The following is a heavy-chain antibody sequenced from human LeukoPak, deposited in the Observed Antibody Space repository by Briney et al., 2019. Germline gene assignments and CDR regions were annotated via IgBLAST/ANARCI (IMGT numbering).Heavy chain of an antibody. Sequence: PSETLSLTCAVYGGSFNGYYWSWIRQPPGKELEWIGEINHSGSTNYNPSLKSRVTMSVDTSKNQSSLKLSSVTAADTAVYYCASAGLGLDNWFDPWGQGTLVTVSS. CDR2: INHSGST. CDR3: ASAGLGLDNWFDP. CDR1: GGSFNGYY. J-gene: IGHJ5*02. V-gene: IGHV4-34*01. D-gene: IGHD3-16*01.